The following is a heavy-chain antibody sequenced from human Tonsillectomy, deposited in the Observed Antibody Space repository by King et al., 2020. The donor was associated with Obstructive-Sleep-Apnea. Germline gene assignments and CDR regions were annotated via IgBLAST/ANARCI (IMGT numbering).Heavy chain of an antibody. D-gene: IGHD3/OR15-3a*01. CDR1: GFTFTKSA. V-gene: IGHV1-58*03. CDR2: IAVGSGDT. CDR3: ASLLYDGSWTGPGP. Sequence: QLVQSGPEVKKPGTSVRVSCKASGFTFTKSAVQWVRQARGQRLEWIGGIAVGSGDTNYAQKYQERVTITRDISTSTVYMELSSLRSDDSAVFYCASLLYDGSWTGPGPWGQGTVLTVS. J-gene: IGHJ1*01.